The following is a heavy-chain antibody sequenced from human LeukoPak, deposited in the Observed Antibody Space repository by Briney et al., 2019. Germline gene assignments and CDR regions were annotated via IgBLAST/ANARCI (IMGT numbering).Heavy chain of an antibody. CDR2: INPNSGGT. V-gene: IGHV1-2*02. D-gene: IGHD2-2*02. J-gene: IGHJ4*02. Sequence: ASVKVSCKASGYTFTGYYIHWVRQAPGQGLEWMGWINPNSGGTNYAQKFQGRVTMTRDTSISTAYMELSRLRSDDTAVYYCARAPPYPGYCSSTSCYNPPPFDYWGQGTLVTVSS. CDR1: GYTFTGYY. CDR3: ARAPPYPGYCSSTSCYNPPPFDY.